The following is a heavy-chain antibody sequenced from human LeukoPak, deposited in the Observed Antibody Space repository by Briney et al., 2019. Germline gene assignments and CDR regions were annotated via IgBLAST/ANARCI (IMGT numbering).Heavy chain of an antibody. CDR3: ARGLGTTRFDY. CDR2: IYPGDSDT. Sequence: GESLMISCKGSGYIFTSYWIGWVRQMPGKGLEWMGIIYPGDSDTSYTPSFQRQVTISADDTISTAYLQWSSLKASDTAMYYCARGLGTTRFDYWGQGTLVTVSS. J-gene: IGHJ4*02. CDR1: GYIFTSYW. V-gene: IGHV5-51*01. D-gene: IGHD1/OR15-1a*01.